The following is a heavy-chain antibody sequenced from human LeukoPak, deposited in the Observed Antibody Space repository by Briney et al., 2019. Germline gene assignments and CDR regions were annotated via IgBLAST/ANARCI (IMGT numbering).Heavy chain of an antibody. J-gene: IGHJ4*02. CDR1: GGSISSGDYY. CDR3: ASYTGYSSGWYGQD. V-gene: IGHV4-30-4*08. D-gene: IGHD6-19*01. Sequence: PSQTLSLTCTVSGGSISSGDYYWSWIRQPPGKGLEWIAYIDYSGSTYYNPSLKSRGTISVDTSKNQLSLKLSSVTAADTAVYYCASYTGYSSGWYGQDWGQGTLVTVSS. CDR2: IDYSGST.